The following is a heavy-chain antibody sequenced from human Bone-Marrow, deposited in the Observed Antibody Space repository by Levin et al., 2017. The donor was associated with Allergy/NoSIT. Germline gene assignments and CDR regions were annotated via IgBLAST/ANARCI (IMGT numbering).Heavy chain of an antibody. V-gene: IGHV3-21*01. Sequence: SGGSLRLSCATSGFPFSTYGMAWVRQAPGKGLEWVASITTTSNYIHYADSVKGRFTISRDNANNSLSLQMNRLRGEDTAVYYCARAAGAAGRGGMDVWGQGATVTVSS. CDR1: GFPFSTYG. J-gene: IGHJ6*02. D-gene: IGHD6-13*01. CDR2: ITTTSNYI. CDR3: ARAAGAAGRGGMDV.